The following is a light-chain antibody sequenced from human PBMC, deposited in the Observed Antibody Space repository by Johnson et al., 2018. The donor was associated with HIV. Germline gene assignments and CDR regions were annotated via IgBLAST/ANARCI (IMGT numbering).Light chain of an antibody. CDR1: SSNIGNNY. CDR3: GTWDSSLSAYV. CDR2: DNN. J-gene: IGLJ1*01. V-gene: IGLV1-51*01. Sequence: QSVLTQPPSVSAAPGQKVTISCSASSSNIGNNYVSWYQQLPGTAPKLLIYDNNKRPSGIPDRFSGSTSATSPTLGITGLQTGDEADYYCGTWDSSLSAYVFGTGTKVTVL.